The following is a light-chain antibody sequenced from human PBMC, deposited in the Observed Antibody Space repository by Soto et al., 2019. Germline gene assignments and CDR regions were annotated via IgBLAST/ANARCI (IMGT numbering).Light chain of an antibody. V-gene: IGKV1-5*01. J-gene: IGKJ1*01. CDR2: DAS. CDR1: QTIGSW. Sequence: DIQMTQSPSTLSAAVGDRGTGTCRASQTIGSWLAWYQQKPGRAPKLLIFDASSLESGVPSRFSGNGSGTEFTLTISGLQPDDFASYYCQQYNSYSGMFGQGTKVDIK. CDR3: QQYNSYSGM.